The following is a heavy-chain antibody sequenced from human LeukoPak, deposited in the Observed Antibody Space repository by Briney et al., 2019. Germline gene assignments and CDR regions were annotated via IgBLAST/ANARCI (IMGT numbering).Heavy chain of an antibody. J-gene: IGHJ4*02. CDR1: GGXFSGYY. CDR3: ARGPRGYSSSWYPY. Sequence: SETLSLTCAVYGGXFSGYYCSWIRQPPGKGLEWIGEINDSGSTNYNPSLKSRVTISVDTSKNQSSLKLSSVTAADTAVYYCARGPRGYSSSWYPYWGQGTLVTVSS. V-gene: IGHV4-34*01. CDR2: INDSGST. D-gene: IGHD6-13*01.